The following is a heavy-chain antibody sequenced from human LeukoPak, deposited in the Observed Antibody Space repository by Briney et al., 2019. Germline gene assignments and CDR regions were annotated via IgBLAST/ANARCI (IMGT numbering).Heavy chain of an antibody. CDR1: GFTVSSNY. J-gene: IGHJ4*02. Sequence: PGGSLRLSCAASGFTVSSNYMSWVRQAPGKGLEWVSVIYSGGSTYYADSVKGRFTISRDNSKNTLYLQMNSLRAEDTAVYYCAREEGLAAHGRRAFDYWGQGTLVTVSS. CDR2: IYSGGST. V-gene: IGHV3-53*01. D-gene: IGHD6-13*01. CDR3: AREEGLAAHGRRAFDY.